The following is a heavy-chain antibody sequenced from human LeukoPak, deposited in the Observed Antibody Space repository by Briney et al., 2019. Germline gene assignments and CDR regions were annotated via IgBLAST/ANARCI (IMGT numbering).Heavy chain of an antibody. CDR1: GGSISSYY. J-gene: IGHJ4*02. V-gene: IGHV4-59*08. CDR3: ARASNVDIVAAD. Sequence: SETLSLTCTVSGGSISSYYWSWIRQPPGKGLEWIGYIYHSGSTYYNPSLKSRVTISVDTSKNQFSLKLSSVTAADTAVYYCARASNVDIVAADWGQGTLVTVSS. D-gene: IGHD5-12*01. CDR2: IYHSGST.